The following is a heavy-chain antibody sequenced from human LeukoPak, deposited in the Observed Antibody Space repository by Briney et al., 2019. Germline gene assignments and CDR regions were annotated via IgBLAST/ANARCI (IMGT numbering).Heavy chain of an antibody. Sequence: HPGGSLRLSCAASGFTFSSYAMSWVRQAPGKGLEWVSAISGSGGSTYYADAVKGRFTISRDNSKNTLYLQMNSLRAEDTAVYYCAREEWDSSGYFDYWGQGTLVTVSS. CDR1: GFTFSSYA. J-gene: IGHJ4*02. D-gene: IGHD3-22*01. CDR2: ISGSGGST. V-gene: IGHV3-23*01. CDR3: AREEWDSSGYFDY.